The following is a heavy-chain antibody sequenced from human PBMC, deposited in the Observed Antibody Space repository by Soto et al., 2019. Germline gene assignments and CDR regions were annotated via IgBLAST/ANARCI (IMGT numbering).Heavy chain of an antibody. V-gene: IGHV1-3*01. CDR1: GYTFTNYA. CDR2: INAGNGNT. CDR3: ARDLYCSGGSCYSEPPDAFDI. Sequence: GXSVKDSCEASGYTFTNYAMHWVRQAPVQRLEWMGWINAGNGNTRYSQKFQGRVTITRDTSASTAYMELSSLRSEDTAVYYCARDLYCSGGSCYSEPPDAFDIWGQGTMVTVSS. J-gene: IGHJ3*02. D-gene: IGHD2-15*01.